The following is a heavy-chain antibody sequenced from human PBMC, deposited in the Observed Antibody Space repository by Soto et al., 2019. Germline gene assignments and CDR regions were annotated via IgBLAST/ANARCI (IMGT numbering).Heavy chain of an antibody. Sequence: SETLSLTCTVSGGSISSYYWSWIRQPPGKGLEWIGYIYYSGSTNYNPSLKSRVTISVDTSKNQFSLKLSSVTAADTAVYYCGGDWEGGNVLFRYYYVDVWGKGTRVTFPS. V-gene: IGHV4-59*01. CDR2: IYYSGST. J-gene: IGHJ6*03. CDR1: GGSISSYY. CDR3: GGDWEGGNVLFRYYYVDV. D-gene: IGHD5-12*01.